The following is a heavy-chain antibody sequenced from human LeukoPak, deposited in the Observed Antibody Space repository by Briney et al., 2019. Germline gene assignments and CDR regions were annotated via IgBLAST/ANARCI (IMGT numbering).Heavy chain of an antibody. Sequence: GGSLRLSCAVSGITLSNYGMSWVRQAPGKGLEWVAGISGSGGRTNYADSVKGRFTISGDNPKNTLYLQMNSLRAEDTAVYFCAKRGVVIRVILVGFHKEAYYFDSWGQGALVTVSS. CDR3: AKRGVVIRVILVGFHKEAYYFDS. CDR1: GITLSNYG. CDR2: ISGSGGRT. V-gene: IGHV3-23*01. D-gene: IGHD3-22*01. J-gene: IGHJ4*02.